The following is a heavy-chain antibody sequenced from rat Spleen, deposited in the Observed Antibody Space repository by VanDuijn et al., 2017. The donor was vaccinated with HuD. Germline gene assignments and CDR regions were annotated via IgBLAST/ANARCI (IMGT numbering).Heavy chain of an antibody. J-gene: IGHJ2*01. CDR1: GFTFSEFF. CDR2: ICAGGGDT. D-gene: IGHD1-6*01. Sequence: EVQLVESGGGLVQPGGSLKLSCAASGFTFSEFFMAWVRQAPTRSLDWVASICAGGGDTNYRDSVKGRFTISRDNAKSTLYLQMNSLRSEDTATYYCARRYVYYGLSDWGQGVMVTVSS. CDR3: ARRYVYYGLSD. V-gene: IGHV5-25*01.